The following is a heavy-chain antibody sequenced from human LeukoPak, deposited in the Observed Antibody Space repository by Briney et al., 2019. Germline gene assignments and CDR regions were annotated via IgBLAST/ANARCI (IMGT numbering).Heavy chain of an antibody. CDR2: IYYSGST. D-gene: IGHD6-13*01. V-gene: IGHV4-59*08. Sequence: PSETLSLTCTVSGGSISGYYWSWIRQPPVKGLEWIGYIYYSGSTDYNPSLKSRVTILVDMSENQFSLTLTSVTAADTAVYFCARSRSRSSLLDFDYWGQGTLVTVSS. CDR1: GGSISGYY. J-gene: IGHJ4*02. CDR3: ARSRSRSSLLDFDY.